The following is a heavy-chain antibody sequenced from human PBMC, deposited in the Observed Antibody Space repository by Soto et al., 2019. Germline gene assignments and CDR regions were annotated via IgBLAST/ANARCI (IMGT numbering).Heavy chain of an antibody. CDR1: GFTFSTYW. CDR2: INSDGSST. CDR3: ARDKCKPDRCYYYGMDV. Sequence: GGSLRLSCAASGFTFSTYWMHWVRQAPGKGLVWVSRINSDGSSTTYADSVKGRFTISRDNAKNTLYLQMNSLRAEDTAVYYCARDKCKPDRCYYYGMDVWGQGTTVTVSS. J-gene: IGHJ6*02. V-gene: IGHV3-74*01.